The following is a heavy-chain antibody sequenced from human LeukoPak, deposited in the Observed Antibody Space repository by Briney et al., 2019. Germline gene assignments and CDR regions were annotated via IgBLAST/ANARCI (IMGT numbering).Heavy chain of an antibody. CDR1: GFTFSSYE. CDR2: ISSSGSTI. Sequence: PGGSLRLSCAASGFTFSSYEMNWVRQAPGKGLEWVSYISSSGSTIYYADSVKGRFTISRDNAKNSLYLQMNSLRAEDTAVYYCXXDKEYYDXXXGXSRXXXXWXKGXTVXVSS. D-gene: IGHD3-3*01. V-gene: IGHV3-48*03. CDR3: XXDKEYYDXXXGXSRXXXX. J-gene: IGHJ6*04.